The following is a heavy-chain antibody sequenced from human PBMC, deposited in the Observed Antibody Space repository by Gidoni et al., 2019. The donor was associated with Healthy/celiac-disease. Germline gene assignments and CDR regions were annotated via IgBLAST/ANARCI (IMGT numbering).Heavy chain of an antibody. CDR3: ARTRSGLAARGPGIAAAGTSIDY. V-gene: IGHV4-34*01. Sequence: QVQLQQWGAGLLKPSETLSLTCAVYGGSFSGYYWSWIRQPPGKGLEWIGEINHSGSTNYNPSLKSRVTISVDTSKNQFSLKLSSVTAADTAVYYCARTRSGLAARGPGIAAAGTSIDYWGQGTLVTVSS. CDR2: INHSGST. D-gene: IGHD6-13*01. CDR1: GGSFSGYY. J-gene: IGHJ4*02.